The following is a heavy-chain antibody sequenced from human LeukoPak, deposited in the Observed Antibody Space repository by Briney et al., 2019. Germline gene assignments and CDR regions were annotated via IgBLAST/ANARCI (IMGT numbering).Heavy chain of an antibody. CDR2: ISGSGGST. D-gene: IGHD3-10*01. CDR1: GFTFSSYA. CDR3: ANDGSGSYYKSDY. V-gene: IGHV3-23*01. Sequence: GGSLRLSCAASGFTFSSYAMSWVRQAPGKGLEWDSAISGSGGSTYYADSVKGRFTISRDNSKNTLYLQMNSLRAEDTAVYYCANDGSGSYYKSDYWGQGTLVTVSS. J-gene: IGHJ4*02.